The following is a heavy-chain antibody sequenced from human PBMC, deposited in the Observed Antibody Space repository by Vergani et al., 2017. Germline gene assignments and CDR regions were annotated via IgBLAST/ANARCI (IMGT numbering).Heavy chain of an antibody. J-gene: IGHJ6*02. V-gene: IGHV3-21*01. CDR3: ASXPGGYCSGGSCSKFYYYYYGMDV. Sequence: EVQLVESGGGLVKPGGSLRLSCAASGFTFSSYSMNWVRQAPGKGLEWVSSISSSSSYIYYADSVKGRFTISRDNAKNSLYLQMNSLRAEDTAVYYCASXPGGYCSGGSCSKFYYYYYGMDVWGQGTTVTVSS. CDR1: GFTFSSYS. CDR2: ISSSSSYI. D-gene: IGHD2-15*01.